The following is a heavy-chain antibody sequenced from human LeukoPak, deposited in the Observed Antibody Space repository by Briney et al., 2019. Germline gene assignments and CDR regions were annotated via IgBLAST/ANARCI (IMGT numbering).Heavy chain of an antibody. Sequence: ASVKVSCKASGYTFTSYDINWVRQATGQGLEWMGWMNPNSGNTGYAQKFQGRVTITRNTSISTAYMELSSLRSEDTAVYYCARGPIVVVPAALYYFDYWGQGTLVTVSS. J-gene: IGHJ4*02. CDR3: ARGPIVVVPAALYYFDY. CDR1: GYTFTSYD. V-gene: IGHV1-8*03. CDR2: MNPNSGNT. D-gene: IGHD2-2*01.